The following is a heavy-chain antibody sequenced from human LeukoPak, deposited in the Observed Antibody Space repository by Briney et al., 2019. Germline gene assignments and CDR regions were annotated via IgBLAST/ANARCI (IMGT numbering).Heavy chain of an antibody. J-gene: IGHJ4*02. CDR1: GYTFTSYG. V-gene: IGHV1-18*01. Sequence: GASVKVSCKASGYTFTSYGISWVRQAPGQGLEWMGWISAYNGNTNYAQKLQGRVTMTTDTSTSTAYMELRSLRSDDTAVYYCARPYSGSFPDLYYFDYWGQGTLVTVSS. D-gene: IGHD1-26*01. CDR2: ISAYNGNT. CDR3: ARPYSGSFPDLYYFDY.